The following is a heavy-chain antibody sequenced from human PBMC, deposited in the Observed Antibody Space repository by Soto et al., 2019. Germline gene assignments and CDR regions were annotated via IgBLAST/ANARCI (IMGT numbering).Heavy chain of an antibody. CDR1: GYTFTRYG. V-gene: IGHV1-3*01. Sequence: EASVKVSCKASGYTFTRYGMNWVRQAPGQRLECLGWINAGNGNTKYSQKFQGRVTMTRDTSTSTVYMELSSLRSEDTAVYYCARDWGAISSGAHEGYFDYWGQGTLVTVSS. D-gene: IGHD6-19*01. CDR2: INAGNGNT. J-gene: IGHJ4*02. CDR3: ARDWGAISSGAHEGYFDY.